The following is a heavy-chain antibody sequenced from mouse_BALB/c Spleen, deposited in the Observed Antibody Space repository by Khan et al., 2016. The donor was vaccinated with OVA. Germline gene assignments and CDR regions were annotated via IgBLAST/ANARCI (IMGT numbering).Heavy chain of an antibody. D-gene: IGHD1-1*01. CDR1: GYSITSNYA. V-gene: IGHV3-2*02. J-gene: IGHJ4*01. CDR2: ISYSGST. Sequence: EVELVESGPGLVKPSQSLSLTCTVTGYSITSNYAWNWIRQFPGNKLEWMCYISYSGSTNYNPSLKSRISITRDTSKNQFFLQLNSVTTEDTATYYCARGNYYGYAMDYWGQGTSITVSS. CDR3: ARGNYYGYAMDY.